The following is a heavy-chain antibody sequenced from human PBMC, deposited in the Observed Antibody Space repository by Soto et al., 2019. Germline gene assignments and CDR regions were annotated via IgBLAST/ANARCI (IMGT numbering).Heavy chain of an antibody. Sequence: QVQLVESGGGVVQPGRSLRLSCAASGFTFSSYGMHWVRQAPGKGLEWVAVIWYDGSNKYYADSVKGRFTISRDNSKNTLYLQMNSLRAEDTAVYYCARDLYEPVVVVAAGYWGQGTLVTVSS. CDR2: IWYDGSNK. CDR1: GFTFSSYG. V-gene: IGHV3-33*01. CDR3: ARDLYEPVVVVAAGY. J-gene: IGHJ4*02. D-gene: IGHD2-15*01.